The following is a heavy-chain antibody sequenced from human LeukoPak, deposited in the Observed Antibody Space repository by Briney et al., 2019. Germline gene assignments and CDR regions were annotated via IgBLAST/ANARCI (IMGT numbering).Heavy chain of an antibody. CDR3: AKENPVGGTNYFDY. CDR2: ISGSAGST. CDR1: GFTFSSYA. V-gene: IGHV3-23*01. Sequence: PGGSLRLSCAASGFTFSSYAMSWVRQAPGKGLEWVSSISGSAGSTYYADSVKGRFTISRDNSKNTLSLQMNTLRAEDTAVYYCAKENPVGGTNYFDYWGQGTLVTVSS. D-gene: IGHD1-26*01. J-gene: IGHJ4*02.